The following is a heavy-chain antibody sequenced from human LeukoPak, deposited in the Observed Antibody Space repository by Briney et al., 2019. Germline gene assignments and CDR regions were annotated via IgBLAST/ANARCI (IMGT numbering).Heavy chain of an antibody. J-gene: IGHJ4*02. CDR2: IYYSGST. D-gene: IGHD1-26*01. V-gene: IGHV4-59*01. Sequence: PSETLSLTCTLSGGSISNYYWSWIRQPPGKGLEWIGYIYYSGSTNYNPSLKSRVTISLDTSKNQFSLKLSSVTAADTAVYYCARVGSGSYYSLYWIQGNLVTVSS. CDR3: ARVGSGSYYSLY. CDR1: GGSISNYY.